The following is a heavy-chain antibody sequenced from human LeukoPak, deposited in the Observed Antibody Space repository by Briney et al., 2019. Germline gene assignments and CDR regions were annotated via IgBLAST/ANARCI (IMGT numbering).Heavy chain of an antibody. CDR1: GFNFSNYY. CDR3: AGSGSPDDH. D-gene: IGHD1-1*01. V-gene: IGHV3-11*01. CDR2: ISHNAVNK. Sequence: GGSLRLSCVGSGFNFSNYYMSWTREAPGKGVEWISYISHNAVNKYYVVSVKGRFTISRDNAKNSLFLQMNSLRGGDTAVYYWAGSGSPDDHWGQGTLVTVSS. J-gene: IGHJ4*02.